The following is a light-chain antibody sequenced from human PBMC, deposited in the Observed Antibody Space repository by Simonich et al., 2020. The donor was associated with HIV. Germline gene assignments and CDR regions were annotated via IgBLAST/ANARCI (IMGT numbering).Light chain of an antibody. Sequence: DIVMTQSPDSLAVSLGERATINRKSSQSVLYSSNNKNYLDWYQQKPGQPPKLLIYWATTRESGVPDRCSGSGSGTDFTLTISSLQVEDVAVYYCQQYYITPQTFGQGTKVEIK. J-gene: IGKJ1*01. CDR2: WAT. CDR3: QQYYITPQT. CDR1: QSVLYSSNNKNY. V-gene: IGKV4-1*01.